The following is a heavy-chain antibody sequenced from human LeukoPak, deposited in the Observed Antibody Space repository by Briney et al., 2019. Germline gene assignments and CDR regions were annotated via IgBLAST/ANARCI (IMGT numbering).Heavy chain of an antibody. CDR2: INPNSGGT. Sequence: ASVKVSCKASGYTFTGYYMHWVRQAPGQGLEWMGWINPNSGGTNYAQKFQGRVTMTRDTSISTAYMELSRLRSGDTAVYYCARGKSAAGWYFDLWGRGTLVTVSS. V-gene: IGHV1-2*02. CDR3: ARGKSAAGWYFDL. J-gene: IGHJ2*01. D-gene: IGHD6-13*01. CDR1: GYTFTGYY.